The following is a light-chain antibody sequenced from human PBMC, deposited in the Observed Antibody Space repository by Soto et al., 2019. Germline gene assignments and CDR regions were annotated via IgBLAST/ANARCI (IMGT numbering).Light chain of an antibody. V-gene: IGLV4-69*01. CDR3: QTWGTGNWV. Sequence: QLVLTQSPSASASLGASVKLTCTLSSGHSSYAIAWHQQQPEKGPRYLMKLNSDGSHFKGDGIPDRFSGSSSGAERYLTISSLQSEDEADDYCQTWGTGNWVFGGGTKMTVL. CDR2: LNSDGSH. J-gene: IGLJ3*02. CDR1: SGHSSYA.